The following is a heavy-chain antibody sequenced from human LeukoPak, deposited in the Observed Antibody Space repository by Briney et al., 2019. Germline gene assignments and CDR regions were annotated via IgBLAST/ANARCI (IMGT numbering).Heavy chain of an antibody. CDR2: IWYDGSNK. Sequence: PGGSLRLSCAASGFTFSSYGMHWVRQAPGKGLEWVAVIWYDGSNKYYADSVKGRFTISRDNAKNSLSLQMNSLRAEDTAVYYCAREAYGVTMVRGSQGLFDYWGQGTLVTVSS. J-gene: IGHJ4*02. V-gene: IGHV3-33*01. CDR3: AREAYGVTMVRGSQGLFDY. CDR1: GFTFSSYG. D-gene: IGHD3-10*01.